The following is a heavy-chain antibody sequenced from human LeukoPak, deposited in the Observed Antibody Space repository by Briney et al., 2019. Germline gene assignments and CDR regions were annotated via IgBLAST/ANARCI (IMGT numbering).Heavy chain of an antibody. V-gene: IGHV3-23*01. CDR2: ISGSGGST. CDR3: AKILYTNYYDSSGANFDI. D-gene: IGHD3-22*01. J-gene: IGHJ3*02. Sequence: GGSLRLSCAASGFTFSSYAMSWVRQAPGKGLEGVSAISGSGGSTYYADSVKGRFTISRDNSKNTLYLQMNSLKAEDTAVYYCAKILYTNYYDSSGANFDIWGQGTMVTVSS. CDR1: GFTFSSYA.